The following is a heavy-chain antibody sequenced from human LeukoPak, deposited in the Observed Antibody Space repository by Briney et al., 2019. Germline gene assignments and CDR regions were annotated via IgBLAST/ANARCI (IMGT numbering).Heavy chain of an antibody. CDR1: GFTFSSYW. D-gene: IGHD4-23*01. Sequence: HPGGSLRLSCAASGFTFSSYWMSWVRQAPGKGLEWVANIKQDGSEKYYVDSVKGRFTISRDNAKNSLYLQMNSLRAEDTAVYYCARVVRWSGYGGNSDGMDVWGQGTTVTVSS. V-gene: IGHV3-7*02. CDR2: IKQDGSEK. J-gene: IGHJ6*02. CDR3: ARVVRWSGYGGNSDGMDV.